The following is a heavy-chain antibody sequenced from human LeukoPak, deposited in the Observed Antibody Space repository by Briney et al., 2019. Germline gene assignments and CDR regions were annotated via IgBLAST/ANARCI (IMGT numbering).Heavy chain of an antibody. CDR3: VSYGSGSYYIDLPFDY. CDR2: IYYSGST. Sequence: SETLSLTCTVSGGSISSSYWNWIRQPPGKGLEWIGSIYYSGSTYYNPSLKSRVTISVDTSKNQFSLKLSSVTAADTAVYYCVSYGSGSYYIDLPFDYWGQGTLVTVSS. V-gene: IGHV4-59*05. J-gene: IGHJ4*02. D-gene: IGHD3-10*01. CDR1: GGSISSSY.